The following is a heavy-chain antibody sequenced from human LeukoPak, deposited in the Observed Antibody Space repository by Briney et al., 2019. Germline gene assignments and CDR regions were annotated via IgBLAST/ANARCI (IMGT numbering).Heavy chain of an antibody. Sequence: PSETLSLTCTVSGGSISSYYWSWIRQPPGKGLEWIGYIYYSGSTNYNPSLKSRVTISVDTSKNQFSLKLSSVTAADTAVYYCAPGTPPVDGSGCYDDYYYYMDVWGKGTTVTVSS. CDR3: APGTPPVDGSGCYDDYYYYMDV. CDR1: GGSISSYY. V-gene: IGHV4-59*01. D-gene: IGHD3-22*01. J-gene: IGHJ6*03. CDR2: IYYSGST.